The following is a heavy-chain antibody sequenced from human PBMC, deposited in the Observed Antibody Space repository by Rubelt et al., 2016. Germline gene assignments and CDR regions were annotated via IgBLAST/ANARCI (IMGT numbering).Heavy chain of an antibody. V-gene: IGHV3-21*06. CDR2: ISSSSSYI. CDR3: ARGSRGDYYYYMDV. Sequence: EVQLVESGGGLVKPGGSLRLSCAASGFTFSSYSMNWVRQAPGKGLAWVSSISSSSSYIYYAYLMKRLFTLSRDNAKNSMSLQMNSLRAEDTAVYYCARGSRGDYYYYMDVWGKGTTVTVSS. J-gene: IGHJ6*03. D-gene: IGHD3-10*01. CDR1: GFTFSSYS.